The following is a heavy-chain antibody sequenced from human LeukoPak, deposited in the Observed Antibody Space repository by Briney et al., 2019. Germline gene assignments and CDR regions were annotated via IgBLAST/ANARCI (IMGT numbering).Heavy chain of an antibody. J-gene: IGHJ4*02. D-gene: IGHD5-12*01. CDR1: GFTFTSYA. CDR3: VKAIVATIGGDY. V-gene: IGHV3-64D*06. CDR2: ISSNGGST. Sequence: GGSLRLSCSASGFTFTSYAMHRVRQAPGKGLEYVSAISSNGGSTYYADSVKGRFTISRDNSKNTLYLQMSSLRAEDTAVYYCVKAIVATIGGDYWGQGTLVTVSS.